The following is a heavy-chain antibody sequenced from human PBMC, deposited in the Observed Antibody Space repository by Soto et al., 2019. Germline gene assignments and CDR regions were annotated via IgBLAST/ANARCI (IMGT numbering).Heavy chain of an antibody. Sequence: QITLRESGPALVRPTETLMLTCTYSGFSLSTSGVGVGWVRQPPGQALEWLAVIYWDDDKRYMPSLQNRLSSNKEASRNPVGLGRTRILPNDTGRYFWSRRLGLSGNSWDSGAFDIWGHGTVVAVS. D-gene: IGHD1-1*01. CDR3: SRRLGLSGNSWDSGAFDI. CDR2: IYWDDDK. J-gene: IGHJ3*02. V-gene: IGHV2-5*02. CDR1: GFSLSTSGVG.